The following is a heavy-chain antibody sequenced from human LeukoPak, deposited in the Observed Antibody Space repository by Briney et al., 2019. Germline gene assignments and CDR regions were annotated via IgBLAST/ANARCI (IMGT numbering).Heavy chain of an antibody. CDR2: IKWNGGST. J-gene: IGHJ5*02. CDR3: ARAGFHSTSAGVWFDP. V-gene: IGHV3-20*01. D-gene: IGHD2-2*01. CDR1: GFTFDVYG. Sequence: GGSLRLSCAASGFTFDVYGMSWVRQAPGKGLEWVSGIKWNGGSTGYADSVKGRFTISRDNAKNSLYLQMNSLRAEDTALYHCARAGFHSTSAGVWFDPWGQGTLVTVSS.